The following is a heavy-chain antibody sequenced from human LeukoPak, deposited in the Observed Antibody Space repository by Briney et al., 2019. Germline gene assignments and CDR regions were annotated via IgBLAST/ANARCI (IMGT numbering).Heavy chain of an antibody. J-gene: IGHJ1*01. CDR2: ISSSSGYK. CDR3: ARQGLYDSSDFWTFQH. CDR1: GFTLSDYY. D-gene: IGHD3/OR15-3a*01. Sequence: PGGSLRLSCAASGFTLSDYYMSWIRQTPEKGLEWLSYISSSSGYKNYADSLKGRFTISRDNAKNSVYLQMNSLSAEDTAVYYCARQGLYDSSDFWTFQHWGQGTLVTVSA. V-gene: IGHV3-11*06.